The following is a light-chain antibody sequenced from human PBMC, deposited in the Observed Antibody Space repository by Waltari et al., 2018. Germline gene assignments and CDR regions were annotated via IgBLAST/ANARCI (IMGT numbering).Light chain of an antibody. CDR1: SSDVGGYNY. CDR3: SSYAGSNNGHYV. V-gene: IGLV2-8*01. J-gene: IGLJ1*01. CDR2: EVS. Sequence: QSALTQPPSASGSPGQSVTISCTGTSSDVGGYNYVSWYQQHPGKAPKLLIYEVSKRPSGVPDRFSGSKSGNTASLAVSGLQAEDEADYYCSSYAGSNNGHYVFGTGTKVTVL.